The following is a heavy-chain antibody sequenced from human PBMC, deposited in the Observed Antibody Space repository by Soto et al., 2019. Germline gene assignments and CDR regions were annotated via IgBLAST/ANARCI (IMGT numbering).Heavy chain of an antibody. CDR2: ISDTGSSH. CDR1: GFILSDFA. J-gene: IGHJ4*02. D-gene: IGHD2-2*01. V-gene: IGHV3-30*18. Sequence: QVQLVESGGGVVQPGGSLRLSCAASGFILSDFAMHWVRQAPGRGLEWVAVISDTGSSHYYAASVEGRFTISRENSKNTLSLHMDRLRVEDTAVYYCAKDKGGDCPDNSCYFGADYWGQGTPVTVSS. CDR3: AKDKGGDCPDNSCYFGADY.